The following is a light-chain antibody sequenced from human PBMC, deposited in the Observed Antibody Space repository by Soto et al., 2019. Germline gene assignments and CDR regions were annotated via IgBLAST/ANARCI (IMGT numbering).Light chain of an antibody. CDR2: RDN. CDR3: AVWDASLNGPV. Sequence: QSVLTQPPSASGAPGQRVTISCSGRSSNIGSHFVSWYQHLPGTAPKIFIYRDNQRPAGGPDRFSGSKSGISASLAINGLRSEDEGDYFCAVWDASLNGPVFGGGTQLTVL. CDR1: SSNIGSHF. J-gene: IGLJ7*01. V-gene: IGLV1-47*01.